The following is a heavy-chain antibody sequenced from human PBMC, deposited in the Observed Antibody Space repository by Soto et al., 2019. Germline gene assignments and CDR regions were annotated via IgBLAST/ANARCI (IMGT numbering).Heavy chain of an antibody. J-gene: IGHJ6*02. CDR3: ARTAVPYYSYDMDV. CDR2: IHYSGTT. CDR1: GGSISSGGYY. Sequence: QVQLQESGPGLVKPSQTLSLTCTVSGGSISSGGYYWSWIRQHPGKGLEWIGYIHYSGTTYYNPSHKSRLTMSVDSSKNHFSQKVYSVTAADPPIYYGARTAVPYYSYDMDVGGQGTTVPVPS. D-gene: IGHD6-19*01. V-gene: IGHV4-31*03.